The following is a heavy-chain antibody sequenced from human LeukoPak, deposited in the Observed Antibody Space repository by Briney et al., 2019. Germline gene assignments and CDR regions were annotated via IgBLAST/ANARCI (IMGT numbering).Heavy chain of an antibody. CDR3: ARVRGGTFYYYMDV. CDR1: GFIVSQNY. D-gene: IGHD2-15*01. Sequence: PGGSLRLSCAASGFIVSQNYMSWVRQAPGKGLEWVSVIFRGDDTNYVDSVKGRFTIFRDNSKNTLYLQMNSLRAEDTAVYYCARVRGGTFYYYMDVWGKGTTVTISS. J-gene: IGHJ6*03. V-gene: IGHV3-53*05. CDR2: IFRGDDT.